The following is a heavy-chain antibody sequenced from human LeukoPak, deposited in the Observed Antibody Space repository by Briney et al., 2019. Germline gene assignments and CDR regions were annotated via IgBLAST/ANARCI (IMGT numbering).Heavy chain of an antibody. D-gene: IGHD2-15*01. V-gene: IGHV3-30*02. Sequence: GGSLRLSCAASGFTFSSYGMHWVRQAPGKGLEWVAFIRYDGSNKFYADSVKGRFTISRDNSKNTLYMQMNSLRAEDTAVYYCAKDFALLGFCSGGTCHAGDYWGQGTLVTVSS. CDR2: IRYDGSNK. CDR3: AKDFALLGFCSGGTCHAGDY. J-gene: IGHJ4*02. CDR1: GFTFSSYG.